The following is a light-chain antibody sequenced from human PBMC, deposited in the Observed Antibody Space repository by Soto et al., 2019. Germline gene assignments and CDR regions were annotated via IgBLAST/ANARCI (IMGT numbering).Light chain of an antibody. V-gene: IGKV3-11*01. CDR2: DAS. J-gene: IGKJ4*01. CDR1: QSVSIY. Sequence: EVVLTPSPATLYLSPGKRANLSCRASQSVSIYLDWYQQKPGQAPSRLIYDASTRATGIPARYSGSGSGTDFTLTISSLEAEDFAVYYCQQRQRWRPITFGGGTKGEIK. CDR3: QQRQRWRPIT.